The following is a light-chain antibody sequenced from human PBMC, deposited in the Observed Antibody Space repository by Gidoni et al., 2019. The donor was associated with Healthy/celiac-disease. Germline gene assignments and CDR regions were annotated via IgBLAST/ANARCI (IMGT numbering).Light chain of an antibody. CDR3: QQSYSTPWT. J-gene: IGKJ1*01. Sequence: DIQMTQSPSSLSASVGDRVTITCRASQSISSYLNWYQQKPGKAPKLLIYAASSLQSGVPSRFSSSGSGTDFTLTISSLPPEDFATYYCQQSYSTPWTFGQGTKVEIK. CDR2: AAS. V-gene: IGKV1-39*01. CDR1: QSISSY.